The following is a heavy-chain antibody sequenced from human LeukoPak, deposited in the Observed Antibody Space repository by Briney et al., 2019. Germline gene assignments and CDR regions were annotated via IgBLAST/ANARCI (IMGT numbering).Heavy chain of an antibody. V-gene: IGHV3-11*06. Sequence: PGGSLRLSCAASGFTFSDYYMSWIRQAPGKGLERLSFISDTSTYTNYADSVKGRFTISRDNAKNSLYLQLNSLRVEDTAVYYCARAREGGYGPETVDSWGQGTLVTVSS. CDR3: ARAREGGYGPETVDS. D-gene: IGHD5-18*01. J-gene: IGHJ4*02. CDR1: GFTFSDYY. CDR2: ISDTSTYT.